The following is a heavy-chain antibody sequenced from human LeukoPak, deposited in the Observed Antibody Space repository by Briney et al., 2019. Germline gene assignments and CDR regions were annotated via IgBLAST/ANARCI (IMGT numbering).Heavy chain of an antibody. CDR1: GFLFRTYG. CDR2: ITGSGGST. J-gene: IGHJ4*02. V-gene: IGHV3-23*01. CDR3: AKIYCSSASCYFDY. D-gene: IGHD2-2*01. Sequence: QAGGSLRLSCAASGFLFRTYGMHWVRQAPGKGLEWVSTITGSGGSTSYADSVKGRFTISRDNSKNTLFLQMNSLRAEDTAVYYCAKIYCSSASCYFDYWGQGTLVTVSS.